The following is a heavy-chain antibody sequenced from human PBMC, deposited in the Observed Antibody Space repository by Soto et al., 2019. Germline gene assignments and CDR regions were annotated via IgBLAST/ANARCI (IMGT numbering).Heavy chain of an antibody. CDR2: IIPVFATT. CDR1: GGTFSSYA. D-gene: IGHD6-6*01. V-gene: IGHV1-69*01. CDR3: ARLPGGTAPRPAY. J-gene: IGHJ4*02. Sequence: QVQVVQSGAEVKKPGSSVKVSCKASGGTFSSYAVNWVRQAPGQGLEWMGVIIPVFATTHYAQNSHGRVTITADESTGTAYLELSSLRSADTAVYYCARLPGGTAPRPAYWGQGTPVTVSS.